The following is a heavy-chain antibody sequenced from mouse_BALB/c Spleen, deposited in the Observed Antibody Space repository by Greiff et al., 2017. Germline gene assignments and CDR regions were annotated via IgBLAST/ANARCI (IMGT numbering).Heavy chain of an antibody. J-gene: IGHJ3*01. CDR3: ALYRSWFPY. V-gene: IGHV2-3*01. CDR2: IWGDGST. D-gene: IGHD2-14*01. Sequence: VKLVESGPGLVAPSQSLSITCTVSGISFTSYGVSWVRQPPGKGLEWLGVIWGDGSTNYHSVLISRMSISKDNSKSQAFLKLNSLQTDDTATYYCALYRSWFPYWGQGTLVTVSA. CDR1: GISFTSYG.